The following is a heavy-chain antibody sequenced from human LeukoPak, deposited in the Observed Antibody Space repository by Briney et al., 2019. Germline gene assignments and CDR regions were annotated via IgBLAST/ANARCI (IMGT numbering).Heavy chain of an antibody. Sequence: SETLSLTCTVSGGSISSGDYYWSWIRQPPGKGLEWIGYIYYSGSTYYNPSLKSRVTISVDTSKNQFSLKLSSVTATDTAVYYCARLKVRGVIVDYWGQGTLVTVSS. D-gene: IGHD3-10*01. J-gene: IGHJ4*02. V-gene: IGHV4-30-4*01. CDR3: ARLKVRGVIVDY. CDR2: IYYSGST. CDR1: GGSISSGDYY.